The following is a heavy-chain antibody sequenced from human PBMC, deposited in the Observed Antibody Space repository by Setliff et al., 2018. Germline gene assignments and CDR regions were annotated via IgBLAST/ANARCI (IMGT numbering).Heavy chain of an antibody. J-gene: IGHJ5*02. CDR2: ISGAGTTV. Sequence: GGSLRLSCAASGFRFSDLYMSWVRQPPGKGLEWLSKISGAGTTVYYADSVKGRFTISRDNFQNTLYLQMDSLRPEDTGVYYCAKVKKQLIRGSGLDLWGQGTLVTVSS. CDR3: AKVKKQLIRGSGLDL. V-gene: IGHV3-11*04. D-gene: IGHD3-10*01. CDR1: GFRFSDLY.